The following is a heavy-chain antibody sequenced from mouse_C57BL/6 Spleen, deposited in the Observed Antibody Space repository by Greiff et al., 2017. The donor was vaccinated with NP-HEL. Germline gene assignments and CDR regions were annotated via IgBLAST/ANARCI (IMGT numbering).Heavy chain of an antibody. J-gene: IGHJ1*03. Sequence: VQLQQSGAELMKPGASVKLSCKATGYTFTGYWIEWVKQRPGHGLEWIGEILPGSGSTNYNEKFKGKATVTADTSSNTAYMQLSSLTTEDSAIYYCARAGRIPTGVATRYFDVWGTGTTVTVSS. CDR3: ARAGRIPTGVATRYFDV. D-gene: IGHD1-1*01. V-gene: IGHV1-9*01. CDR2: ILPGSGST. CDR1: GYTFTGYW.